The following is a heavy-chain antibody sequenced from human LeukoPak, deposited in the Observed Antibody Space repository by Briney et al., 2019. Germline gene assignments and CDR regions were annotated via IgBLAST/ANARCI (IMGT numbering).Heavy chain of an antibody. CDR3: ARVATVTTSRPFDY. CDR2: IYSGGST. Sequence: GGSLRLSCAASGFTVSSNYMSWVRQAPGKGREWVSVIYSGGSTYYADSVKGRFTISRDNSKNTLYLQMNSLRAEDTAVYYCARVATVTTSRPFDYGGQGTLVTVSS. CDR1: GFTVSSNY. J-gene: IGHJ4*02. V-gene: IGHV3-53*01. D-gene: IGHD4-17*01.